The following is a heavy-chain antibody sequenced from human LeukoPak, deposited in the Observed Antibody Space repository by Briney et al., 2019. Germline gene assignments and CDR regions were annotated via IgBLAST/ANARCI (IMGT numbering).Heavy chain of an antibody. CDR2: ISAYNGNT. CDR1: GGTFSSYG. J-gene: IGHJ4*02. CDR3: ARTPVYCGGDCYLFY. Sequence: ASVKVSCKASGGTFSSYGISWVRQAPGQGLEWMGWISAYNGNTNYAQKLQGRVTMTTDTSTSTAYMELRSLRSDDTAVYYCARTPVYCGGDCYLFYWGQGTLVTVSS. V-gene: IGHV1-18*01. D-gene: IGHD2-21*02.